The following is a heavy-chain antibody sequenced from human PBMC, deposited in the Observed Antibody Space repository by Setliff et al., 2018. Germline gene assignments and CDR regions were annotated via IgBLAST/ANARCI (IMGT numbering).Heavy chain of an antibody. Sequence: LRLSCAASGFTFSTYAMHWVRQAPGKGLEWVGYIFYDGSEKYYADSVKGRFTISRDNSKNTVYLEMNNLRADDTAVYYCAGDPPWSDWRLDSWGQGTLVTVSS. V-gene: IGHV3-33*08. CDR3: AGDPPWSDWRLDS. CDR1: GFTFSTYA. J-gene: IGHJ4*02. CDR2: IFYDGSEK. D-gene: IGHD1-1*01.